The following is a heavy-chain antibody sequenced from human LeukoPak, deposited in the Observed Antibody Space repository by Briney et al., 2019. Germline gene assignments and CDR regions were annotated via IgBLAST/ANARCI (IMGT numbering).Heavy chain of an antibody. D-gene: IGHD2-15*01. CDR1: GGSISSYY. CDR3: ASTLNLGYCSGGSCLDYFWFDR. Sequence: PSETLSLTCTVSGGSISSYYWSWIRQPPGKGLEWIGYIYYSGSTNYNPSLKSRVTISVDTSKNQFSLKLSSVTAADTAVYYFASTLNLGYCSGGSCLDYFWFDRWGQGTLVTVSS. J-gene: IGHJ5*02. V-gene: IGHV4-59*01. CDR2: IYYSGST.